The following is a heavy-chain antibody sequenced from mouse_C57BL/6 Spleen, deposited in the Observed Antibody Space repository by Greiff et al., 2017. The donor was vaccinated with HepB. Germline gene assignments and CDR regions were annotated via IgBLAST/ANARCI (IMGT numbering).Heavy chain of an antibody. D-gene: IGHD3-2*02. Sequence: EVQRVESGGGLVQPKGSLKLSCAASGFSFNTYAMNWVRQAPGKGLEWVARIRSKSNNYATYYADSVKDRFTISRDDSESMLYLQMNNLKTEDTAMYYCVRSKAYAMDYWGQGTSVTVSS. J-gene: IGHJ4*01. V-gene: IGHV10-1*01. CDR1: GFSFNTYA. CDR2: IRSKSNNYAT. CDR3: VRSKAYAMDY.